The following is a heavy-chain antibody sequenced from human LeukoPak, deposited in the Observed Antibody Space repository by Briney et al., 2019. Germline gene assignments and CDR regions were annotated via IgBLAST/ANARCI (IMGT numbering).Heavy chain of an antibody. CDR2: INHSGST. D-gene: IGHD3-10*01. V-gene: IGHV4-34*01. J-gene: IGHJ4*02. CDR1: GGSFSGYY. Sequence: FETLPLTRAVYGGSFSGYYWSWIRQPPGKGLEWIGEINHSGSTNYKPSLKSRVTISVDTSKNQFSLKLSSVTAADTAVYYCAIACGSGPPRYFAYGGQATQVTVSS. CDR3: AIACGSGPPRYFAY.